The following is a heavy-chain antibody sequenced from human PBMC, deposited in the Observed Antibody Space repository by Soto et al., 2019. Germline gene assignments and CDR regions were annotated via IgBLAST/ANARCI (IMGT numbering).Heavy chain of an antibody. CDR1: GFTFRDHY. D-gene: IGHD6-19*01. CDR3: ARHDSSGYRYFDL. Sequence: QVQLVESGGGLVKPGGSLRLSCAVSGFTFRDHYMSWIRQAPAQGLEWISYISTTSDYTNYADSVKGRFTISRDNAKNSLYLQMNSLTAEDTAVYYCARHDSSGYRYFDLWGRGTLVIVSS. V-gene: IGHV3-11*05. CDR2: ISTTSDYT. J-gene: IGHJ2*01.